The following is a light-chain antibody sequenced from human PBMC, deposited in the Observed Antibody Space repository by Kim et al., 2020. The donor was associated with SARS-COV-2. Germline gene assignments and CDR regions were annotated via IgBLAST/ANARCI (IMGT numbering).Light chain of an antibody. J-gene: IGLJ3*02. CDR3: CSYAGSATAWV. CDR2: EVT. V-gene: IGLV2-23*02. Sequence: QSALTQPASVSASPGQSITISCTGTSSDVGSYNLVSWYQQHPGKAPKLMIYEVTKRPSGISNRFSGSKSDNTASLTISGLQAEDEADYYCCSYAGSATAWVFGGGTKLTVL. CDR1: SSDVGSYNL.